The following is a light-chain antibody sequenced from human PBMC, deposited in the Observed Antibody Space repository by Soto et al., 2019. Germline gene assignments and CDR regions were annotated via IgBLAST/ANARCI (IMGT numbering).Light chain of an antibody. CDR1: QSFTNY. Sequence: EIFFTQSPDTLSLSPGERATLTCMATQSFTNYIAWYQQRPGQAPRLLIYDSSNRATDVPARFSDGGSGTDFTLTISDLETADFGLYYCQQRLNWPPGFDQGARGEIK. V-gene: IGKV3-11*01. CDR2: DSS. J-gene: IGKJ1*01. CDR3: QQRLNWPPG.